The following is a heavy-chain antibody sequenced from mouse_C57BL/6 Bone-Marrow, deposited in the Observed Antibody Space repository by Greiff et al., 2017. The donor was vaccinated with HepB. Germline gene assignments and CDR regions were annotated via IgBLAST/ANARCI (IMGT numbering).Heavy chain of an antibody. CDR1: GYSITSGYY. Sequence: EVQRVESGPGLVKPSQSLSLTCSVTGYSITSGYYWNWIRQFPGNKLEWMGYLSYDGSNNYNPSLKNRNAITRDTSKNLFFLKLNSVTTEDTATYYCARVLFYYDYDAGFAYWGQGTLVTVSA. CDR2: LSYDGSN. CDR3: ARVLFYYDYDAGFAY. D-gene: IGHD2-4*01. V-gene: IGHV3-6*01. J-gene: IGHJ3*01.